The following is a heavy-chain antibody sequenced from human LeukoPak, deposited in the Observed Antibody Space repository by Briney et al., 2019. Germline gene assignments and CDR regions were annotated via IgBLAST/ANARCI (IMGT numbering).Heavy chain of an antibody. D-gene: IGHD1-26*01. V-gene: IGHV3-23*05. CDR3: AKDETRWAGAYYVEH. CDR2: IYSSATRT. J-gene: IGHJ4*02. Sequence: GGSLRLSRTASGFIFNKYAMSWVRQAPGKGLEWVSAIYSSATRTYYADSVKGRFTISRDNSKNTLYLQMSSLRADDTAVYYCAKDETRWAGAYYVEHWGQGTLVAVSS. CDR1: GFIFNKYA.